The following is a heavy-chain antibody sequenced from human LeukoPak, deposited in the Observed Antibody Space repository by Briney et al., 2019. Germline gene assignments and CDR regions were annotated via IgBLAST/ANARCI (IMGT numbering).Heavy chain of an antibody. J-gene: IGHJ4*02. D-gene: IGHD5-12*01. CDR1: GFTFSSYG. CDR3: ARSGIVATILFDY. V-gene: IGHV3-33*01. Sequence: GRSLRLSCAATGFTFSSYGMHWVRQAPGKGLEWVAAIWYDGSNKYYADSVKGRFTISRDNSKNTLYLQMNSLRAEDTAVYYCARSGIVATILFDYWGQGTLVTVSS. CDR2: IWYDGSNK.